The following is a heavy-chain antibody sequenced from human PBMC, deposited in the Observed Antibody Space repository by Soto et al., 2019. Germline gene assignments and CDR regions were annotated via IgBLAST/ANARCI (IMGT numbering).Heavy chain of an antibody. V-gene: IGHV3-21*01. Sequence: GGSLRLSCAASGFTFSSYSMNWVRQAPGKGLEWVSSISSSSSYIYYADSVKGRFTISRDNAKNSLYLQMNSLRAEDTAVYYCARGKGPITMVRGVIIPKYYMDVWGKGTTVTVSS. CDR2: ISSSSSYI. CDR1: GFTFSSYS. D-gene: IGHD3-10*01. J-gene: IGHJ6*03. CDR3: ARGKGPITMVRGVIIPKYYMDV.